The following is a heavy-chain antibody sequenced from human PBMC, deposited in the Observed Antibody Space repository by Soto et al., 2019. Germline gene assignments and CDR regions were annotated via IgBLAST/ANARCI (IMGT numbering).Heavy chain of an antibody. CDR2: IYPGDSDT. Sequence: GEPLKISCKGSGYSFTKYWIGWVRQKPGTGLEWMAIIYPGDSDTRYSPSFEGQVTISVDKSISTAYLQWNSLKASDTAMYYCARRFYYDSYGSFDIWGQGTMVTVSS. V-gene: IGHV5-51*01. CDR1: GYSFTKYW. J-gene: IGHJ3*02. D-gene: IGHD3-22*01. CDR3: ARRFYYDSYGSFDI.